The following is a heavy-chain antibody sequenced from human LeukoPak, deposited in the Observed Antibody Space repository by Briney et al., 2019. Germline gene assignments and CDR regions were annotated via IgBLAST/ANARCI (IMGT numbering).Heavy chain of an antibody. D-gene: IGHD5-24*01. Sequence: GGSLRPSCVASGFTFSSYWMHWVRQAPGKGLVWVSRINTDGSTTSYADSVKGRLTISRDNAKNTLYLQMNSLRADDTAVYYCARGEMVQVYWGQGTLVTVSS. CDR1: GFTFSSYW. J-gene: IGHJ4*02. V-gene: IGHV3-74*01. CDR2: INTDGSTT. CDR3: ARGEMVQVY.